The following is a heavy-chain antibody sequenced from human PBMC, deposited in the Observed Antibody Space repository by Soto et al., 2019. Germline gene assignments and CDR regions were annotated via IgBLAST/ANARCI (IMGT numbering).Heavy chain of an antibody. J-gene: IGHJ4*02. CDR2: ISYDGSNK. D-gene: IGHD3-22*01. V-gene: IGHV3-30-3*01. CDR1: GFTFSSYA. CDR3: ATEDYLHYYDSSGLFDY. Sequence: GGSLRLSCAASGFTFSSYAMHWVRQAPGKGLEWVAVISYDGSNKYYADSVKGRFTMTEDTSTDTAYMELSSLRSEDTAVYYCATEDYLHYYDSSGLFDYWGQGTLVTVSS.